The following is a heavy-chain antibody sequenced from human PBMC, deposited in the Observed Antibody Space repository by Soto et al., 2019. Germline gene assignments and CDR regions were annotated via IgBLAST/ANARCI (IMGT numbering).Heavy chain of an antibody. V-gene: IGHV3-33*01. D-gene: IGHD3-9*01. CDR1: GFTFSSYG. CDR2: IWYDGSNK. Sequence: GGSLRLSCAASGFTFSSYGMHWVRQAPGKGLEWVAVIWYDGSNKYYADSVKGRFTISRDNSKNTLYLQMNSLRAEDTAVYYCARATPPPSDILTGYQYYYMDVWGKGTTVTVSS. J-gene: IGHJ6*03. CDR3: ARATPPPSDILTGYQYYYMDV.